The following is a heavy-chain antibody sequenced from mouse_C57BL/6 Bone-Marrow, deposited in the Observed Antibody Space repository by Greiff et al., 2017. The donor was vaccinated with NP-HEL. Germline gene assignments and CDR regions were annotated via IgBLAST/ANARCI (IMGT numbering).Heavy chain of an antibody. J-gene: IGHJ3*01. CDR3: AREELEGAWFAY. Sequence: QVQLQQPGAELVMPGASVKLSCKASGYTFTSYWMHWVKQRPGQGLAWIGEIDPSDSYTNYNQKFKGKSTLTVDKSSSTAYMQLSSLTSEDSAVYYCAREELEGAWFAYWGQGTLVTVSA. CDR1: GYTFTSYW. CDR2: IDPSDSYT. V-gene: IGHV1-69*01.